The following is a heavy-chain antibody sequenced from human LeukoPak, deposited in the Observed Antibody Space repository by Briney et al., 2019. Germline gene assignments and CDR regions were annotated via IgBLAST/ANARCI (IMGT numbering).Heavy chain of an antibody. V-gene: IGHV3-53*01. CDR1: GFTVGSNY. CDR2: IYSGGST. D-gene: IGHD6-13*01. CDR3: AREYSSSWYYYFDY. Sequence: GGSLRLSCAASGFTVGSNYMSWVRQAPGKGLEWVSVIYSGGSTYYADSVKGRFTISRDNSKNTLYLQMNSLRAEDTAVYYCAREYSSSWYYYFDYWGQGTLVTVSS. J-gene: IGHJ4*02.